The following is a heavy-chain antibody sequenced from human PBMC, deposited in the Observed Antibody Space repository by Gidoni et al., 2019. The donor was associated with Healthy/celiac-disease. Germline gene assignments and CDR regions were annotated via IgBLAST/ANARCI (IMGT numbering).Heavy chain of an antibody. J-gene: IGHJ3*02. Sequence: QVQLVQSGAEVKKPGSSVKVTCKASGGTFSSYAISWVRQAPGQGLEWMGGIIPIFCTANYAQKFQGRVTITSDESTSTAYMELSSLRSEDTAVYYCARAPVAATRPLRDAFDIWGQGTMVTVSS. V-gene: IGHV1-69*01. CDR3: ARAPVAATRPLRDAFDI. CDR2: IIPIFCTA. D-gene: IGHD2-15*01. CDR1: GGTFSSYA.